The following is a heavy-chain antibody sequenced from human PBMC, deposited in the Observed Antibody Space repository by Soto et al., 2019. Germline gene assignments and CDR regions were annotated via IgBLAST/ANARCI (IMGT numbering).Heavy chain of an antibody. CDR2: VNPNSGGT. Sequence: ASVKVSCKTSGYTFTDYFLHWVRQAPGQGLEWMGWVNPNSGGTSYAQKFKDWVTMTRDTSINTAYMELRRLRSDDTALYFCASEKRLTVFAIWGQGTMVTVSS. J-gene: IGHJ3*02. CDR1: GYTFTDYF. CDR3: ASEKRLTVFAI. V-gene: IGHV1-2*04. D-gene: IGHD2-21*02.